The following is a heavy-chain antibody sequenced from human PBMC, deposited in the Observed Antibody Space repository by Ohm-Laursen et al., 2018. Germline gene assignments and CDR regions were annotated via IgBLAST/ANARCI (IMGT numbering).Heavy chain of an antibody. Sequence: ASVKVSCKASGYTFTSYDINWVRQATGQGLEWMGWMNPNSGNTGYAQRFQGRVTMTRNTSISTAYMGLSSLRSEDTAVYYCARRTAAGYYYYGMDVWGQGTTITVSS. D-gene: IGHD6-13*01. CDR2: MNPNSGNT. V-gene: IGHV1-8*01. CDR3: ARRTAAGYYYYGMDV. CDR1: GYTFTSYD. J-gene: IGHJ6*02.